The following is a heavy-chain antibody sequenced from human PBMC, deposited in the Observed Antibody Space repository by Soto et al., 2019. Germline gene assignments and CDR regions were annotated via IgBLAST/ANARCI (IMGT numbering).Heavy chain of an antibody. CDR2: IIPIFGTA. D-gene: IGHD3-16*02. Sequence: QVQLVQSGAEVKKPGSSVKVSCKASGGTFSSYAISWGRQAPGQGLEWMGGIIPIFGTANYAQKFQGRVTITADESTSTAYMELSSLRSEDTAVYYCARDQGYYDYVWGSYRYTSLGGMDVWGQGTTVTVSS. CDR1: GGTFSSYA. V-gene: IGHV1-69*01. CDR3: ARDQGYYDYVWGSYRYTSLGGMDV. J-gene: IGHJ6*02.